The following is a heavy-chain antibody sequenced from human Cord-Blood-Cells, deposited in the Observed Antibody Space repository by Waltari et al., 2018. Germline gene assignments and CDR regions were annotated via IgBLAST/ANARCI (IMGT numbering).Heavy chain of an antibody. CDR3: ARHLDYYDSSGIYAFDI. D-gene: IGHD3-22*01. CDR2: IYYSGPP. Sequence: QLQLQESGPGLVKPSETLSLTCTVSGGSISSSIYYWGWLRQPPGKGLEWIGIIYYSGPPIYNPSLKNRVTISVDTSKNQFSLKLSSVTAADTAVYYCARHLDYYDSSGIYAFDIWGQGTMVTVSS. J-gene: IGHJ3*02. V-gene: IGHV4-39*01. CDR1: GGSISSSIYY.